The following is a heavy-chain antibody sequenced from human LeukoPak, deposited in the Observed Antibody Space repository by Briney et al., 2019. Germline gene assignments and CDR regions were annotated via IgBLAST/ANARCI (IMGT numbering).Heavy chain of an antibody. CDR3: ASGDVGYYDSSGYYFDY. J-gene: IGHJ4*02. CDR2: IYYSGST. D-gene: IGHD3-22*01. V-gene: IGHV4-39*01. CDR1: GGSISSSSYY. Sequence: SETLSLTCTVSGGSISSSSYYWGWIRQPPGKGLEWIGSIYYSGSTYYNPSLKSRVTISVDTSKNQFSLKLSSVTAADTAVYYCASGDVGYYDSSGYYFDYWGQGTLVTVSS.